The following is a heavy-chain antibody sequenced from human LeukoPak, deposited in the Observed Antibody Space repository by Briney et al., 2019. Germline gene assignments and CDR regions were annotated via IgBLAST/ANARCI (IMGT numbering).Heavy chain of an antibody. V-gene: IGHV3-23*01. CDR2: ISDSGGRT. CDR3: AKDEVDY. J-gene: IGHJ4*02. Sequence: GGSLRLSCAASGFTFTTYAMTWVRQAPGKGLEWVSSISDSGGRTYYADSVKDRFIISRDNSKNALYLQMNSLRAEDTAVYYCAKDEVDYWGQGTLVTVSS. CDR1: GFTFTTYA.